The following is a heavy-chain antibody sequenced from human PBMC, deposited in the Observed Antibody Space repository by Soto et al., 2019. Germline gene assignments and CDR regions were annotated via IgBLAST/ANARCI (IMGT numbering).Heavy chain of an antibody. CDR2: IIPLYGTA. CDR1: GGTFSSFG. D-gene: IGHD5-12*01. V-gene: IGHV1-69*01. J-gene: IGHJ4*02. CDR3: ARDRSMDGYNSRSFDY. Sequence: QVQLVQSGAEVKKPGSSVKVSCKASGGTFSSFGFNWVRQAPGQGLEWMGGIIPLYGTANHAQRIHGRVTIPADEPTSTVYMELISLRSEDTAIYYCARDRSMDGYNSRSFDYWGQGTLVTVSS.